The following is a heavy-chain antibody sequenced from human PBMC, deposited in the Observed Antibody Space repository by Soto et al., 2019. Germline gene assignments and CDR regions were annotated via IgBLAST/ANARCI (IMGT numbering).Heavy chain of an antibody. J-gene: IGHJ6*02. CDR1: GGSISSGDYY. V-gene: IGHV4-30-4*01. CDR2: IYYSGST. D-gene: IGHD5-12*01. Sequence: SETLSLTCTVSGGSISSGDYYWGWIRHPPGKGLEWIGYIYYSGSTYYNPSLKSRVTISVDTSKNQFSLKLSSVTAADTAVYYCARAWLQLYYYGMDVWGQGTTVTVSS. CDR3: ARAWLQLYYYGMDV.